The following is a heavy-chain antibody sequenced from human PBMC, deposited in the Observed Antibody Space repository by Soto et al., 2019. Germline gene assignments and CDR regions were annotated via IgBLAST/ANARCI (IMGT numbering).Heavy chain of an antibody. CDR3: SKTRYDSGGYAFDI. CDR2: ISFSSNHI. D-gene: IGHD3-22*01. Sequence: EVQLVESGGALVQPGGSLRLSCAASGFSISNYSMNWIRQAPGKGLEWVSYISFSSNHIFYADSVKGRFTISRDNANDSLYLQMNSLRDEDTAVYYCSKTRYDSGGYAFDIWGPGTMVTVSS. CDR1: GFSISNYS. J-gene: IGHJ3*02. V-gene: IGHV3-48*02.